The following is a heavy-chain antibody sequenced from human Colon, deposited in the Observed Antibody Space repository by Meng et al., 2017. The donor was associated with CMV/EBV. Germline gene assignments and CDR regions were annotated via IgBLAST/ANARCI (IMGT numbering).Heavy chain of an antibody. CDR1: GDTFIDVG. V-gene: IGHV1-18*01. Sequence: QVQPVQSGTEGKKPGAAVKVSCKASGDTFIDVGISWVRQAPGQGLEWMGWISAYNGNTNYAPEFQGRVTLTTDTSTTTDTSTTTVYMELRSLRSDDTAIYYCATELSRGGYWGQGTLVTVSS. CDR3: ATELSRGGY. J-gene: IGHJ4*02. CDR2: ISAYNGNT.